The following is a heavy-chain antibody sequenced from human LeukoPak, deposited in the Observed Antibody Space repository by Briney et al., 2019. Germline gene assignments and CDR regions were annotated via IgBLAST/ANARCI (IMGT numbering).Heavy chain of an antibody. CDR3: ARILGSYWTPGYDY. J-gene: IGHJ4*02. CDR2: ISGSGDTP. D-gene: IGHD1-26*01. V-gene: IGHV3-23*01. Sequence: GGSLRLSCAASGFTFSSYAMSWVRQAPGKGLEWVSGISGSGDTPYYADSVKGRFIISRDNSKSTLYLQMNSLRAEDTALYYCARILGSYWTPGYDYWSQGTLVTVSS. CDR1: GFTFSSYA.